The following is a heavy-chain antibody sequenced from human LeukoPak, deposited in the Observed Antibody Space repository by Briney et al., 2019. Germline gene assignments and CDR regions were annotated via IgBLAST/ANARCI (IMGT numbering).Heavy chain of an antibody. J-gene: IGHJ3*02. CDR1: GFTFSGSA. D-gene: IGHD2-21*02. Sequence: GGSLRLSCAASGFTFSGSAMHWVRQASGKGLEWVGRIRSKANSYAAAYAASVKGRFTISRDDSKNTAYLQMNSLKTEDTAVYYCTRPPAYCGGDCYLDAFDIWGQGTMVTVSS. CDR3: TRPPAYCGGDCYLDAFDI. CDR2: IRSKANSYAA. V-gene: IGHV3-73*01.